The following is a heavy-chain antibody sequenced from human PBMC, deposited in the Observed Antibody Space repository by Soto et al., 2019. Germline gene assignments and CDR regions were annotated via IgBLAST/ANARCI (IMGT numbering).Heavy chain of an antibody. CDR2: IFPNDEK. V-gene: IGHV2-26*01. D-gene: IGHD3-9*01. CDR3: ARVAYDMLTINWFDP. CDR1: GLSLSKARMG. J-gene: IGHJ5*02. Sequence: SAATLGKPTGTLTLTCTVSGLSLSKARMGVSWLRQPPGKALEWLAHIFPNDEKSYSTSLKSRLTISKDTSKSQVVLTMTNMDPGDTATYYCARVAYDMLTINWFDPWGQGTLVTVSS.